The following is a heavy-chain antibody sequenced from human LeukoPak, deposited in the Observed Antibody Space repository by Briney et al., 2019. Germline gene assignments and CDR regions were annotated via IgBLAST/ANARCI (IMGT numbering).Heavy chain of an antibody. CDR2: INFRGST. CDR3: ATSGRYPPWAINWFDP. V-gene: IGHV4-39*01. D-gene: IGHD3-10*01. J-gene: IGHJ5*02. Sequence: PSETLSLTCIVSGGSIKSGSSCWGWIRQPPGKGLEWIGSINFRGSTYYNPSLKSRVTVSVDTSKNQFSLRLTSVTAADTAVYYCATSGRYPPWAINWFDPWGQGTLVTGSS. CDR1: GGSIKSGSSC.